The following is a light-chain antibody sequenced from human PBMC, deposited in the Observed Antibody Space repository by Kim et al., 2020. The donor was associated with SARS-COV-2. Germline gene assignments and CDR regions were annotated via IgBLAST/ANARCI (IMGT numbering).Light chain of an antibody. CDR1: SSNIGAGYD. Sequence: QRVTISATGSSSNIGAGYDVHWYQQLPGTAPKLLIYSNINRPSGVPDRFSGSKSGTSASLAITGLQAEDEADYYCQSYDSSLSGSVFGGGTKLTVL. CDR3: QSYDSSLSGSV. CDR2: SNI. V-gene: IGLV1-40*01. J-gene: IGLJ2*01.